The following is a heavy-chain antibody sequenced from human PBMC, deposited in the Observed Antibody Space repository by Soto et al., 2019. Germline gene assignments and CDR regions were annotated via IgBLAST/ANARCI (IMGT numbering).Heavy chain of an antibody. CDR2: IYYSGST. Sequence: PSETLSLTCTVSGGSISSSSYYWGWNRQPPGKGLEWIGSIYYSGSTYYNPSLKSRVTISVDTSKNQFSLKLSSVTAADTAVYYCARRLSSGWYEVFDYWGQGTLVTVSS. CDR1: GGSISSSSYY. V-gene: IGHV4-39*01. J-gene: IGHJ4*02. CDR3: ARRLSSGWYEVFDY. D-gene: IGHD6-19*01.